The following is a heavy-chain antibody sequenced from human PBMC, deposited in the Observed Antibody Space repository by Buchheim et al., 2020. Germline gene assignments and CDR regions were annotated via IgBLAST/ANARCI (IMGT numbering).Heavy chain of an antibody. J-gene: IGHJ4*02. CDR3: VRDRTYSSSGSYAY. Sequence: QVQVVESGGGVVQPGRSLRLSCVVSGFTLFHNYGMHWVRQAPGKGLEWVSVISYDGRGTYYGDSVKGRFTVSRDNAKNSLYLQMNSLRPEDTGFYHCVRDRTYSSSGSYAYWGPGAL. V-gene: IGHV3-30*03. CDR2: ISYDGRGT. CDR1: GFTLFHNYG. D-gene: IGHD3-10*01.